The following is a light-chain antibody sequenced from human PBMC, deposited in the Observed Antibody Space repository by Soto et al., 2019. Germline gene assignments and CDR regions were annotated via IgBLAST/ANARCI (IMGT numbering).Light chain of an antibody. CDR3: QQYYVYPLT. J-gene: IGKJ4*01. CDR1: QSVGTW. Sequence: DVQMTQSPSTLSASIGDRVFITCRASQSVGTWLAWYQQKPGKAPDLLIYDASNSESGVPSRFSGSGSGTEFTLTINGLQPADFATYYCQQYYVYPLTFGGGTKVEIE. CDR2: DAS. V-gene: IGKV1-5*01.